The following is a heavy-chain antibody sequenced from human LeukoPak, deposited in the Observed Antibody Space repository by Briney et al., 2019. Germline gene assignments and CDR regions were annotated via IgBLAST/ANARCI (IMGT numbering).Heavy chain of an antibody. CDR1: GYTFTGYY. CDR2: MNPNSGNT. D-gene: IGHD2-2*01. Sequence: ASVKVSCKASGYTFTGYYMHWVRQATGQGLEWMGWMNPNSGNTGYAQKFQGRVTMTRNTSISTAYMELSSLRSEDTAVYYCARAVVPAIPAYYYYMDVWGKGTTVTISS. CDR3: ARAVVPAIPAYYYYMDV. V-gene: IGHV1-8*02. J-gene: IGHJ6*03.